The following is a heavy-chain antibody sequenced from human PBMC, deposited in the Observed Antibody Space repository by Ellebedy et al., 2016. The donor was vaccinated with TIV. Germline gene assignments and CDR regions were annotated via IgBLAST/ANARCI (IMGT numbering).Heavy chain of an antibody. CDR2: IIPILDLT. J-gene: IGHJ3*02. CDR1: GCTFSSYS. D-gene: IGHD7-27*01. V-gene: IGHV1-69*04. CDR3: ARAPPPRGDRSADAFDI. Sequence: AASVTVSCKASGCTFSSYSINWVRPAPGHGREWMGRIIPILDLTNYAQNFQGRVTITADKSTSTAYMELSSLRSEDTAVYYCARAPPPRGDRSADAFDIWGQGTMVTVSS.